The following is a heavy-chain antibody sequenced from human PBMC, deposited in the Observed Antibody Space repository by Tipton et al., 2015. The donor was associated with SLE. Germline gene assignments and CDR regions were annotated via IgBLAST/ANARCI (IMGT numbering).Heavy chain of an antibody. CDR3: AREDVGFCNGGSCPYYFDF. D-gene: IGHD2-15*01. CDR2: IYSSGTT. V-gene: IGHV4-4*07. J-gene: IGHJ4*02. Sequence: TLSLPCTVSGGPISAYYWSWIRQPAGKGLGLIGRIYSSGTTNYNPSPKSRVTPSVDTSKNQFSLRLPSATAADPAVYFCAREDVGFCNGGSCPYYFDFWGQGTLVTVSS. CDR1: GGPISAYY.